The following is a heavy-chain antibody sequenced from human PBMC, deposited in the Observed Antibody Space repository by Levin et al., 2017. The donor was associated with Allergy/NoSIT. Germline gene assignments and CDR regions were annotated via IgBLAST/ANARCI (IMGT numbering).Heavy chain of an antibody. Sequence: ASVKVSCKTSGYTFTGYYIHWVRQAPGQGLQWMGWINSNSGDTKYAQRLQGRVTMTWDTSITTAYMELYILRSDDTAVYYCASQYSPLTNWFDPWGQGTLVTVSS. CDR3: ASQYSPLTNWFDP. V-gene: IGHV1-2*02. D-gene: IGHD1-26*01. CDR2: INSNSGDT. CDR1: GYTFTGYY. J-gene: IGHJ5*02.